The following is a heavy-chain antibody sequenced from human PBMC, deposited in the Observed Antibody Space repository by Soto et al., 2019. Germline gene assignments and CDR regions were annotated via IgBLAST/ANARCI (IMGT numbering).Heavy chain of an antibody. D-gene: IGHD2-21*02. CDR1: GYTFTSYY. CDR2: INPSGGST. CDR3: ARELINCGGDCYSGKDY. J-gene: IGHJ4*02. Sequence: QVQLVQSGAEVKKPGASVKVSCKASGYTFTSYYMHWVRQAPGQGLEWMGIINPSGGSTSYAQKFQGRVTMTRDTSTSTVYMELSSLRSEDTAVYYCARELINCGGDCYSGKDYWGQGTLVTVSS. V-gene: IGHV1-46*01.